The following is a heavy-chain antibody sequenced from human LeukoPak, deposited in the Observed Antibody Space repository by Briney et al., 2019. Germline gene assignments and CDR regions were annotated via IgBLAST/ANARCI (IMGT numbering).Heavy chain of an antibody. J-gene: IGHJ4*02. V-gene: IGHV3-23*01. Sequence: GGSLRLSCAASGFTFSSYAMSWVRQAPGKGLEWVSAISVSGGSTYYADSVKGRFTISRDNSKNTLYLQMNSLRAEDTAVYYCAKSYSSGWYSFDYWGQGTLVTVSS. CDR3: AKSYSSGWYSFDY. CDR2: ISVSGGST. D-gene: IGHD6-19*01. CDR1: GFTFSSYA.